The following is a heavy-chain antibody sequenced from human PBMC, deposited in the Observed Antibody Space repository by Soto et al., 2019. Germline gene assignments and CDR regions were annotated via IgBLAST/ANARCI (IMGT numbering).Heavy chain of an antibody. CDR2: IHYSGST. J-gene: IGHJ5*02. CDR3: XXLPXAXYGGIFDP. Sequence: QVQLQESGPGLVKPSETLSLTCTVSGGSISSYYWSWIRQPPGKGLEWIGNIHYSGSTNYNPSLKSRXXXXXXXXKXXXXXXXXXXXXAXXXXXXXXXLPXAXYGGIFDPWGQGTLVTVSS. V-gene: IGHV4-59*01. CDR1: GGSISSYY. D-gene: IGHD2-15*01.